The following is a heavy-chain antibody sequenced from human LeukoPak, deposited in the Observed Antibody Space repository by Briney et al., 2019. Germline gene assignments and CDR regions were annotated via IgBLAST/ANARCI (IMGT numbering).Heavy chain of an antibody. CDR1: GFTFSSYS. CDR3: ARDTMVRGIMPIFDP. D-gene: IGHD3-10*01. CDR2: IGSSSITI. J-gene: IGHJ5*02. V-gene: IGHV3-48*01. Sequence: GGSLRLSCAASGFTFSSYSMNWVRQAPGKGLEWVSYIGSSSITIFYADSVKGRFTISRDNAKNSLYLQMNSLRAEDTAVYYCARDTMVRGIMPIFDPWGQGTLVTVSS.